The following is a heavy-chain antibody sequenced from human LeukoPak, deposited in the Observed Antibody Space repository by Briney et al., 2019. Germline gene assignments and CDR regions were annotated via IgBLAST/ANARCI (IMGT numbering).Heavy chain of an antibody. CDR2: INPNSGGT. CDR1: GYTFTGYY. V-gene: IGHV1-2*02. J-gene: IGHJ3*02. CDR3: ARDRGVGATGAFDI. Sequence: ASVKVSCKASGYTFTGYYMHWVRQAPGQGLEWMGWINPNSGGTNYAQKLQGRVTMTRDTSISTAYMELSRLRSDDTAVYYCARDRGVGATGAFDIWGQGTMVTVSS. D-gene: IGHD1-26*01.